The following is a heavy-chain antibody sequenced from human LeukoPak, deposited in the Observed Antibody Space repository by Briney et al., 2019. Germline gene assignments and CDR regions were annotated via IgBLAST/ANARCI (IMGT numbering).Heavy chain of an antibody. D-gene: IGHD4-23*01. Sequence: PSETLSLTCNVSGGSISSGSYCWSWIRQPAGKGLEWIGHIHISGNTYYNPSLKSRVTISVDTSKNQFSLKLSSVTAADTAVYYCASTYGGNSRTLGYWGQGTLVTVSS. V-gene: IGHV4-61*09. CDR2: IHISGNT. J-gene: IGHJ4*02. CDR3: ASTYGGNSRTLGY. CDR1: GGSISSGSYC.